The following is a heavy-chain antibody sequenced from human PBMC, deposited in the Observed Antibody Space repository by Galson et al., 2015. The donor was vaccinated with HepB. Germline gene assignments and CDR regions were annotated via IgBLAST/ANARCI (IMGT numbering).Heavy chain of an antibody. D-gene: IGHD7-27*01. V-gene: IGHV4-31*03. J-gene: IGHJ4*02. Sequence: TLSLTCTVSGASISSGAYYWGWIRQHPGKGLEWIGNIFYAGSTSYNPSLKSRFTISVDTSKNQFSLKVTSVTAADTAMYFCARDTGDAFDYWGQGTLITVSS. CDR1: GASISSGAYY. CDR2: IFYAGST. CDR3: ARDTGDAFDY.